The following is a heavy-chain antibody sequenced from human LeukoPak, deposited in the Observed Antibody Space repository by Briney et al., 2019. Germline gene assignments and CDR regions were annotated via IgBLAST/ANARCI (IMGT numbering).Heavy chain of an antibody. D-gene: IGHD5-18*01. Sequence: GSLRLSCAASGFTFSTYAMHWVRQAPGKGLEWVALISDDGSKKYHADSVKGRFTISRDNSKNTLSLQMNSLRGEDTAVYYCARSLGSGYSYGSYYYYGLDVWGQGTTVTVSS. CDR1: GFTFSTYA. V-gene: IGHV3-30-3*01. J-gene: IGHJ6*02. CDR3: ARSLGSGYSYGSYYYYGLDV. CDR2: ISDDGSKK.